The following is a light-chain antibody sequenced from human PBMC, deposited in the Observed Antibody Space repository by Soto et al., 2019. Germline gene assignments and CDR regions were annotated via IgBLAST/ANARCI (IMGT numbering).Light chain of an antibody. Sequence: AIRMTQSPSSLSASTGDRVTITCRASQGISSYLAWYQQKPGKAPKLLIYAASTLQSGVPSRFSGSGSGTDFTLTISCLQSEDFATYYCQQYYSSPRTFGQATKVEIK. J-gene: IGKJ1*01. CDR1: QGISSY. CDR3: QQYYSSPRT. V-gene: IGKV1-8*01. CDR2: AAS.